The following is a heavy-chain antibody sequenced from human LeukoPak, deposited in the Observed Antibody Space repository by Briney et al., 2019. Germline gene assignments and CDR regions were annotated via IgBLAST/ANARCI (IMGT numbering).Heavy chain of an antibody. V-gene: IGHV3-21*01. CDR2: ISSSGSYI. J-gene: IGHJ6*03. Sequence: PGGSLRLSCAASGFTFSSYSMNWVRQAPGKGLEWVSSISSSGSYIYYADSVKGRFTISRDNAKNSLYLQMNSLRAEDTAVYYCARPYGDRYYYYYMDVWGKGTTVTVSS. D-gene: IGHD4-17*01. CDR3: ARPYGDRYYYYYMDV. CDR1: GFTFSSYS.